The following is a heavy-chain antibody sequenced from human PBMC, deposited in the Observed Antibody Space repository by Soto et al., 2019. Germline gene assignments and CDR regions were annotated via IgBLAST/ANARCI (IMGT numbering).Heavy chain of an antibody. CDR2: INHSGSS. J-gene: IGHJ4*02. D-gene: IGHD4-17*01. Sequence: QVQLQQWGAGLLKPSETLSLTCAVYGGSFSGYYWSWIRQPPGKGLEWIGEINHSGSSNYNPSLKSRVTISVDSSKNQCSLKLSSVTAADTAVYYCARSFGYGDYTRLDYWGQGTLVTVSS. V-gene: IGHV4-34*01. CDR1: GGSFSGYY. CDR3: ARSFGYGDYTRLDY.